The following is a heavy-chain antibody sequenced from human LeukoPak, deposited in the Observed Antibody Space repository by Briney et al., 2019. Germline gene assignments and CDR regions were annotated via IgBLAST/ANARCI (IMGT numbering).Heavy chain of an antibody. V-gene: IGHV1-2*02. D-gene: IGHD5-24*01. Sequence: ASVKVSCKASGYTFTGYYMHWVRQAPGQGLEWMGWINPNSGGTNYAQKFQGRVTMTRDTSISTAYMELSRLRSDDTAVYYCAGDRVKMATGIFDYWGQGTLVTVSS. CDR3: AGDRVKMATGIFDY. CDR2: INPNSGGT. CDR1: GYTFTGYY. J-gene: IGHJ4*02.